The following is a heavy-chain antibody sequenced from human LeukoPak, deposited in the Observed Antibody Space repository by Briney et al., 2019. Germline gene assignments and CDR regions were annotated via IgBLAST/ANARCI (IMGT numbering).Heavy chain of an antibody. Sequence: TPSETLSLTCAVYGGSFSGYYWSWIRQPPGKGLEWIGEINHSGSTNYNPSLKSRVTISVDTSKNQFSLKLSSVTAADTAVYYCARAYYSDSSSTGFDYWGQGTLVTVSS. CDR3: ARAYYSDSSSTGFDY. V-gene: IGHV4-34*01. J-gene: IGHJ4*02. CDR1: GGSFSGYY. CDR2: INHSGST. D-gene: IGHD6-6*01.